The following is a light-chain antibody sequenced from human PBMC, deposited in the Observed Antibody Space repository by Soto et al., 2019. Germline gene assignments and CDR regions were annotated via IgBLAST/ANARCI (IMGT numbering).Light chain of an antibody. CDR3: QEYNTWPWT. CDR1: QSVNSN. J-gene: IGKJ1*01. CDR2: GAS. V-gene: IGKV3-15*01. Sequence: EIVLTQSPDTLSVSPGERVTLSCRASQSVNSNLAWYQQKLGQAPRVLIYGASTRATGIPARFSGSGSGTDFILTISSLQSEDFALYYCQEYNTWPWTFGQGTKVDIK.